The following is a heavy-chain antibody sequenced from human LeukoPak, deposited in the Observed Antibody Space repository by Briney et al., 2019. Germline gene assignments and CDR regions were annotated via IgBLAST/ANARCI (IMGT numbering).Heavy chain of an antibody. Sequence: PGGSLRLSCEASGFTFSRYSMTWVRQVPGKGLEWVANVKQDGNEKYYVDSVRGRFTISRDNTKDSLFLQMDGLRVEDTAVYYCARVTFFYYYFDLWGRGTLVTVSS. V-gene: IGHV3-7*01. CDR3: ARVTFFYYYFDL. J-gene: IGHJ2*01. CDR1: GFTFSRYS. CDR2: VKQDGNEK.